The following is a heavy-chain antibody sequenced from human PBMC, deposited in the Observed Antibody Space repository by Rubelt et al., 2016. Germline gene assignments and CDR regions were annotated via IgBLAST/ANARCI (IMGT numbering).Heavy chain of an antibody. CDR2: MSHSGST. V-gene: IGHV4-39*01. J-gene: IGHJ4*02. CDR3: SNGDY. Sequence: QLHLQESGPGLVKPSETLSLTCTVSGASISSGDNYWGWIRQPPGKGLEWIGSMSHSGSTYYNQSHKSRVTISVDTSKNQFSLKLSSVTAADTAMYFCSNGDYWGRGILVSVSS. CDR1: GASISSGDNY. D-gene: IGHD4/OR15-4a*01.